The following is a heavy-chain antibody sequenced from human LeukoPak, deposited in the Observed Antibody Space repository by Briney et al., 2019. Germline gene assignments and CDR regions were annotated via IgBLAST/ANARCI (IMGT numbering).Heavy chain of an antibody. J-gene: IGHJ5*02. D-gene: IGHD3-10*01. CDR1: GDSVTSGTFY. V-gene: IGHV4-39*01. Sequence: SETLSLTCTVSGDSVTSGTFYWAWLRQPPGKGLEWFATVYYTGSTYYNPSLKSRVTISMDTSKNQFSLDLRSVVAPDTAVYYCARHSGSGSLSRPFDPWGQGTLVTVSS. CDR2: VYYTGST. CDR3: ARHSGSGSLSRPFDP.